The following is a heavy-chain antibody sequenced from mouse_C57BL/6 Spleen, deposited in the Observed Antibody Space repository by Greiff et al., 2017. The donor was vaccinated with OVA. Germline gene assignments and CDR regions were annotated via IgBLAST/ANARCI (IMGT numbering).Heavy chain of an antibody. Sequence: EVQLQESGPGLVKPSQSLSLTCSVTGYSITSGYYWNWIRQFPGNKLEWMGYISYDGSNNYNPSLKNRISITRDTSKNQFFLKLNSVTTEDTATYYCASNYYGSSPFDYWGQGTTLTVSS. CDR3: ASNYYGSSPFDY. V-gene: IGHV3-6*01. J-gene: IGHJ2*01. CDR1: GYSITSGYY. CDR2: ISYDGSN. D-gene: IGHD1-1*01.